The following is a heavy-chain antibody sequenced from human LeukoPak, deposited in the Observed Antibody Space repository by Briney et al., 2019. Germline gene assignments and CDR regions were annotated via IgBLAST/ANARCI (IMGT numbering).Heavy chain of an antibody. Sequence: SQTLSLTCTVSGGSISSGGYSWSWIRQHPGKGLEWIGYIYYSGSTYYNPSLKSRVTISVDTSKNQFSLKLSSVTAADTAVYYCARGDMMDVVVVPAAPYFDYWGQGTLVTVSS. D-gene: IGHD2-2*03. CDR2: IYYSGST. CDR1: GGSISSGGYS. V-gene: IGHV4-31*03. J-gene: IGHJ4*02. CDR3: ARGDMMDVVVVPAAPYFDY.